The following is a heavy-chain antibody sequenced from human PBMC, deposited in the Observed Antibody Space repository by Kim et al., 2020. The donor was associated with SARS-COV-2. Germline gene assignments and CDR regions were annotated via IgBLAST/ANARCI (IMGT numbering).Heavy chain of an antibody. Sequence: SETLSLTCTVSGGSISSYYWSWIRQPPGKGLEWIGYIYYSGSTNYNPSLKSRVTISVDTSKNQFSLKLSSVTAADTAVYYCARDFNRQGPADYWGQGTLVTVSS. J-gene: IGHJ4*02. V-gene: IGHV4-59*13. CDR3: ARDFNRQGPADY. CDR2: IYYSGST. CDR1: GGSISSYY. D-gene: IGHD2-2*01.